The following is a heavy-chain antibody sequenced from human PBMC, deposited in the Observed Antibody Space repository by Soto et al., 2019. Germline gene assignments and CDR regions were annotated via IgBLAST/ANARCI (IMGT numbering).Heavy chain of an antibody. CDR3: ASSYSSARVDAFDI. J-gene: IGHJ3*02. D-gene: IGHD6-19*01. Sequence: PSETLSLTCTVSGGSINSYYWNWIRQPPEKGLEWIGYIFYSETNYNPSLKSRVTISVDTSKNQFSLKLSSVTAADTAVYYCASSYSSARVDAFDIWGQGTMVTVSS. CDR2: IFYSET. CDR1: GGSINSYY. V-gene: IGHV4-59*01.